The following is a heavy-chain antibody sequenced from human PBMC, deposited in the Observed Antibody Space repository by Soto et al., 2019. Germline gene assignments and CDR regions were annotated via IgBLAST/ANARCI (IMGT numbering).Heavy chain of an antibody. D-gene: IGHD5-12*01. CDR1: GFTFCSYG. Sequence: ESGGGVVQPGRSLRLSCAASGFTFCSYGMHWVRQAPGKGLEWVAVISYDGSNKYYADSVKGRITISRDNSKNTLYLQMNSLRAEDTAVYYCAKDFRGYSGYDYYYYYGMDVWGQGTTVTVSS. V-gene: IGHV3-30*18. CDR2: ISYDGSNK. CDR3: AKDFRGYSGYDYYYYYGMDV. J-gene: IGHJ6*02.